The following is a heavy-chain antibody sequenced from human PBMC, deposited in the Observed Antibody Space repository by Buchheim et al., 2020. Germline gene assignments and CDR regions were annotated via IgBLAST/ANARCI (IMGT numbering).Heavy chain of an antibody. D-gene: IGHD1-26*01. V-gene: IGHV4-59*01. J-gene: IGHJ1*01. CDR1: GGSISSYY. Sequence: QVQLQESGPGLVKPSETLSLTCTVSGGSISSYYWSWIRQPPGKGLEWIGYIYYSGSTNYNPSLKSRVIISVDTSKNQFSLKLSSVTAADTAVYYCARGEWELPDAEYFQHWGQGTL. CDR3: ARGEWELPDAEYFQH. CDR2: IYYSGST.